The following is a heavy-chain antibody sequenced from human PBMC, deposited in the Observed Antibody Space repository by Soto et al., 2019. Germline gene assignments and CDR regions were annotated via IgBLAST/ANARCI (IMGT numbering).Heavy chain of an antibody. D-gene: IGHD2-2*01. CDR2: IYHSGST. CDR1: GYSISSGYY. J-gene: IGHJ5*02. Sequence: SETLSLTCAVSGYSISSGYYWGWIRQPPGKGLEWIGSIYHSGSTYYNPSLKSRVTISVDTSKNQFSLKLSSVTAADTAVYYCARDTVVVPAAGGWFDPWGQGTLVTVSS. CDR3: ARDTVVVPAAGGWFDP. V-gene: IGHV4-38-2*02.